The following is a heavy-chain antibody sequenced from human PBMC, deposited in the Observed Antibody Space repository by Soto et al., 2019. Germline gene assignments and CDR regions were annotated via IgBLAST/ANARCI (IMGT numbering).Heavy chain of an antibody. V-gene: IGHV4-30-2*01. Sequence: QLQLQESGSGLVKPSQTLSLTFAVSGGSISSGGYSWSWIRQPPGQGLEWIGYIHHSGSTYYNPSLRSRVTISVDRSKNQFSLQPSSVTAADTAVYYCARVPTPWGQGTLVTVSS. J-gene: IGHJ5*02. CDR1: GGSISSGGYS. CDR3: ARVPTP. CDR2: IHHSGST.